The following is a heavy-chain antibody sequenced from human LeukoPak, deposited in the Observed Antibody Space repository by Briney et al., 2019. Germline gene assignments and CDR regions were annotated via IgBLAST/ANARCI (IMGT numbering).Heavy chain of an antibody. J-gene: IGHJ5*02. D-gene: IGHD6-6*01. V-gene: IGHV3-7*01. Sequence: PGGSLRLTCAASGFSFSNFWMSWVRQAPGKGLEWVANIKPDGSATNYVDSVKGRFTISRDNAKNSLDLQVNSLRAEDTAVYYCARGGGSSSWGQGTLVTVSS. CDR3: ARGGGSSS. CDR1: GFSFSNFW. CDR2: IKPDGSAT.